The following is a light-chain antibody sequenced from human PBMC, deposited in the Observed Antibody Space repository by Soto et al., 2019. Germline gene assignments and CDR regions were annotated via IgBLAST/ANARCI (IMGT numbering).Light chain of an antibody. V-gene: IGKV3-11*01. Sequence: EIVLTQSPATLSLSPGERATLSCRASQSVSSYVAWYQQKPGQAPRLLIYDASNRATGIPARFSGSGSGTDFTLTISSLEPEDFAVYYCQQRSNWPLTFGGGTKVVIK. CDR3: QQRSNWPLT. CDR2: DAS. J-gene: IGKJ4*01. CDR1: QSVSSY.